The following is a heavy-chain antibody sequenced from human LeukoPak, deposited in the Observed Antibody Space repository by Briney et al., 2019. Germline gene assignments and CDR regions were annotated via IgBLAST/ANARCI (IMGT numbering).Heavy chain of an antibody. Sequence: SEPLSLTCPVSGGSISSSGYYWGWIRQPPGKGLEWIGEINHSGSTNYNPSLKSRVTISVDTSKNQFSLKLRSVTAADTAVYYCARESIAARRGFDYWGQGTLVTVSS. CDR2: INHSGST. D-gene: IGHD6-6*01. CDR1: GGSISSSGYY. J-gene: IGHJ4*02. CDR3: ARESIAARRGFDY. V-gene: IGHV4-39*07.